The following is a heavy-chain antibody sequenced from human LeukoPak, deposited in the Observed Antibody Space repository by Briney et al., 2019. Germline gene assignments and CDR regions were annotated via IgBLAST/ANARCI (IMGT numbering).Heavy chain of an antibody. J-gene: IGHJ4*02. D-gene: IGHD3-9*01. V-gene: IGHV4-39*01. CDR2: IYYSGST. CDR1: GGSVSSSIYY. Sequence: SETLSLTCTVSGGSVSSSIYYWGWIRQPPGKGLEWIGSIYYSGSTSYNPSLKSRVTISVDTSKNQFSLKLTSVTAADTAVYYCASRNDILTGYVFDFWGQGTLATVSS. CDR3: ASRNDILTGYVFDF.